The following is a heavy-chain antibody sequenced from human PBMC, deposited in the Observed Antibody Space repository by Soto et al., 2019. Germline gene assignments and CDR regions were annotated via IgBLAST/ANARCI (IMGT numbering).Heavy chain of an antibody. V-gene: IGHV3-64*01. CDR3: ARGGSDYYFDY. J-gene: IGHJ4*02. CDR1: GFTFSSYA. Sequence: GGSLRLSCAASGFTFSSYAMHWVRQAPGKGLEYVSTINRNGGSTYYANSVKGRFTISRDNSKNTLYLQMGSLRAEDMAVYYCARGGSDYYFDYWGQGILVTVSS. CDR2: INRNGGST. D-gene: IGHD2-21*02.